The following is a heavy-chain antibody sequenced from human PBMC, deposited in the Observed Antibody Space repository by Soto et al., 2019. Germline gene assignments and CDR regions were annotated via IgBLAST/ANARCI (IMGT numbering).Heavy chain of an antibody. CDR2: IYYSGST. J-gene: IGHJ5*02. Sequence: SETLSLTCAVSGGSISTSSYYWGWIRQPPGKGLEWIGTIYYSGSTYYNPSLKSRITISVDTSKNQFSLRLSSVTATDTAVYYCARVSSPGHYNWFDPWGQGTLVTVPS. V-gene: IGHV4-39*01. CDR3: ARVSSPGHYNWFDP. D-gene: IGHD6-13*01. CDR1: GGSISTSSYY.